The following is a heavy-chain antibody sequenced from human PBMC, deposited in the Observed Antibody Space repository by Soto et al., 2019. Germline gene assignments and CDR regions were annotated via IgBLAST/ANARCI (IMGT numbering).Heavy chain of an antibody. Sequence: SVKVSCKASGYTFTSYGISWVRQAPGQGLEWLGGIMPNIGTTNYAQKFQGRVTMTADESTSTAHMEMRSLRSEDTAVYYCASWLKGDDMGNYYNGMDVWDQGTTVTAP. CDR2: IMPNIGTT. CDR1: GYTFTSYG. D-gene: IGHD3-16*01. CDR3: ASWLKGDDMGNYYNGMDV. J-gene: IGHJ6*02. V-gene: IGHV1-69*13.